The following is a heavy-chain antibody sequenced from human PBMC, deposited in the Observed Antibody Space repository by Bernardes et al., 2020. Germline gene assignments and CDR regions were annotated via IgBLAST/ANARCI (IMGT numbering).Heavy chain of an antibody. D-gene: IGHD2-2*02. CDR1: GYAFTNYA. V-gene: IGHV1-3*04. J-gene: IGHJ4*02. Sequence: ASVKVSCKASGYAFTNYAFHWVRQAPGQGLEWLGWINTDYGNTRYSEKFQGRVTITRDTSATTAYMELSSLRSEDTAVYFCARDGDIIIGTYTGEINFFDNWGQGTQVTVSS. CDR3: ARDGDIIIGTYTGEINFFDN. CDR2: INTDYGNT.